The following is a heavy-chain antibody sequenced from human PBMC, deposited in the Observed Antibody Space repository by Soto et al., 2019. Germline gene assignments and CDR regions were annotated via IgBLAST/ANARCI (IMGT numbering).Heavy chain of an antibody. D-gene: IGHD3-10*01. CDR1: GGSFSGYC. CDR2: INHGGST. CDR3: ARFGGHTVANDY. V-gene: IGHV4-34*01. J-gene: IGHJ4*02. Sequence: PSETLSLTCAVYGGSFSGYCWSWIRQPPGKGLEWIGEINHGGSTNYNPSLKSRVTMSVDTSKNQFSLKLSSVTAADTALYYCARFGGHTVANDYWSQGILVTVSS.